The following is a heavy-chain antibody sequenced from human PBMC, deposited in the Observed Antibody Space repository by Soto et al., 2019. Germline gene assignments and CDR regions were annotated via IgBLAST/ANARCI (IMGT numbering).Heavy chain of an antibody. J-gene: IGHJ6*02. CDR2: IWYDGSNK. Sequence: GGSLRLSCTASGFTFSSDGMHWVRQTPGKGLERVAVIWYDGSNKNYADSVKGRFTISRDNFKNTLYLQMNSLRAEDTAVYYCARNQVGMDVWGQGTTVTVSS. V-gene: IGHV3-33*01. CDR1: GFTFSSDG. CDR3: ARNQVGMDV.